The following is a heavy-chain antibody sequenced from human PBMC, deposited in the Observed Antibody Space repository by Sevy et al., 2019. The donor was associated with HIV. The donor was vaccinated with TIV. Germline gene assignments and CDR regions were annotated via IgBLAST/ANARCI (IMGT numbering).Heavy chain of an antibody. CDR1: GFTFSDYY. Sequence: GGSLRLSCAASGFTFSDYYMSWIRQAPGKELEWVSYISSSGSTIYYADSVKGRFTISRDNAKNSLYLQMNSLRAEDTAVYYCAREESMVRGVITIDTYYCYGMDLWGQGTTVTVSS. CDR2: ISSSGSTI. V-gene: IGHV3-11*01. J-gene: IGHJ6*02. CDR3: AREESMVRGVITIDTYYCYGMDL. D-gene: IGHD3-10*01.